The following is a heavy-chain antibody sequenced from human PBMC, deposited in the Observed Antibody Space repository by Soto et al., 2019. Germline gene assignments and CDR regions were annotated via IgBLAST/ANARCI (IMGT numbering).Heavy chain of an antibody. CDR1: GYTFTSYG. J-gene: IGHJ3*02. Sequence: SVKVSCRASGYTFTSYGISWVREAPGQGLEWMGWISAYNGNTNYAQKLQGRVTMTTDTSTSTAYMELRSLRSDDTAVYYCARVDIVVVVAAKGEAFDIWGQGTMVTVSS. CDR2: ISAYNGNT. D-gene: IGHD2-15*01. V-gene: IGHV1-18*04. CDR3: ARVDIVVVVAAKGEAFDI.